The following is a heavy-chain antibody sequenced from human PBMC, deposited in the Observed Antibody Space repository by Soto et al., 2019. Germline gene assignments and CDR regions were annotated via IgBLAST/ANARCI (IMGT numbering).Heavy chain of an antibody. CDR2: IYYSGST. CDR1: GGSISSSSYY. V-gene: IGHV4-39*01. D-gene: IGHD3-3*01. Sequence: SETLSLTCTVSGGSISSSSYYWGWIRQPPGKGLEWIGSIYYSGSTYYNPSLKSRVTLSVDTSKNQFSLKLSSVTAADTAVYYCARTGEPSNYDFWSGYYPQYFDYWGQGTLVTVSS. J-gene: IGHJ4*02. CDR3: ARTGEPSNYDFWSGYYPQYFDY.